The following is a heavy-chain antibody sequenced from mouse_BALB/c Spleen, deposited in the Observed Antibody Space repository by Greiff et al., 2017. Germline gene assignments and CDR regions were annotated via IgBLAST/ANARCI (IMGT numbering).Heavy chain of an antibody. CDR3: ARPPHYYGSSPWFAY. Sequence: QVQLQQSGAELAKPGASVKMSCKASGYTFTSYWMHWVKQRSGQGLEWIGYINPSTGYTEYNQKFKDKATLTADKSSSTAYMQLSSLTSEDSAVYYCARPPHYYGSSPWFAYWGQGTLVTVSA. CDR1: GYTFTSYW. CDR2: INPSTGYT. V-gene: IGHV1-7*01. J-gene: IGHJ3*01. D-gene: IGHD1-1*01.